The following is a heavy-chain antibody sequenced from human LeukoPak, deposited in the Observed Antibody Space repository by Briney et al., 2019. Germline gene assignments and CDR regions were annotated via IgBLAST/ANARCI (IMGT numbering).Heavy chain of an antibody. D-gene: IGHD2-8*01. J-gene: IGHJ6*03. CDR1: GGSISSGGHY. CDR3: ARGGVMVSGYYYYYYYMDV. V-gene: IGHV4-61*08. CDR2: IYYSGST. Sequence: MPSETLSLTCTVSGGSISSGGHYWSWIRQHPGKGLEWIGYIYYSGSTNYNPSLKSRVTISVDTSKNQFSLKLSSVTAADTAVYYCARGGVMVSGYYYYYYYMDVWGKGTTVTVSS.